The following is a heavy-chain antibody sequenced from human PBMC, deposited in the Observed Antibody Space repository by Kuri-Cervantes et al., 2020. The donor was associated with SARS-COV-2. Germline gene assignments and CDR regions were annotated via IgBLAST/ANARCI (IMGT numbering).Heavy chain of an antibody. CDR1: GFTFSSYS. J-gene: IGHJ4*02. D-gene: IGHD5-12*01. V-gene: IGHV3-21*01. CDR3: VRVGAYSGYDFDS. CDR2: ISSSSSYI. Sequence: GESLKSSCAASGFTFSSYSMNWVRQAPGKGLEWVSSISSSSSYIYYADSVKGRFTISRDNAKNSLYLQMNSLRAEDTAVYYCVRVGAYSGYDFDSWGQGTLVTVSS.